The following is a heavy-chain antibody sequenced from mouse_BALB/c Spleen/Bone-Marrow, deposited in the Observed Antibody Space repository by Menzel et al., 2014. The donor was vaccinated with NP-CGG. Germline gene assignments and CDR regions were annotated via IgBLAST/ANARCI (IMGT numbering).Heavy chain of an antibody. V-gene: IGHV3-8*02. CDR3: ATYDGGTFDY. CDR2: ISYSGST. D-gene: IGHD2-14*01. Sequence: EVQLQESGPSLVKPSQSLSLSCSATGYSFTSCYLNWVRTFPGNELEFMGYISYSGSTNYYPSLKRGISIIRDTSKTQYMLQLSSVTTDDTATYCWATYDGGTFDYWGQGTTLTVSS. CDR1: GYSFTSCY. J-gene: IGHJ2*01.